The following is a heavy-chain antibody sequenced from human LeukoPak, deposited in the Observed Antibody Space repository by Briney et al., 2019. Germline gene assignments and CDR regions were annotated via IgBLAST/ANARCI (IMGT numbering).Heavy chain of an antibody. J-gene: IGHJ5*02. D-gene: IGHD3-3*01. V-gene: IGHV4-59*01. Sequence: SETLSLTCTVSGGSISSYYWSWIRQPPGKGLEWIGYIYYSGSTNYNPSLKSRVTISVDTSKNQFPLKLSSVTAADTAVYYCARDQVTILGVAENWFDPWGQGTLVTVSS. CDR2: IYYSGST. CDR3: ARDQVTILGVAENWFDP. CDR1: GGSISSYY.